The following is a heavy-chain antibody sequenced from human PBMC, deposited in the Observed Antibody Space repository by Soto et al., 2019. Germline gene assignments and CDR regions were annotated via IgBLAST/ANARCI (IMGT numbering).Heavy chain of an antibody. CDR3: ARFITMVRGVNWFDP. CDR2: INHSGST. D-gene: IGHD3-10*01. J-gene: IGHJ5*02. V-gene: IGHV4-34*01. Sequence: SETLSLTCAVYGGSFSGYYWSWIRQPPGKGLEWIGEINHSGSTNYNPSLKSRDTISVDTSKNQISLKLSSVTAADTAVYYCARFITMVRGVNWFDPWGQGTLVTVSS. CDR1: GGSFSGYY.